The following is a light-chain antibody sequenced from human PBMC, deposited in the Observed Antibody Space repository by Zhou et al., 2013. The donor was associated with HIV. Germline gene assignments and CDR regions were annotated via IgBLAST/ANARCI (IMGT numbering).Light chain of an antibody. Sequence: EIVMTQSPATLSVSPGERATLSCRASQSVSSNLAWYQQKPGQAPRLLIYGASTRATGVPARFSGSGSGTEFTLTFTTLGPEDFAVYYCQQYANSPQTFGQGTKVEIK. CDR3: QQYANSPQT. CDR2: GAS. CDR1: QSVSSN. V-gene: IGKV3-15*01. J-gene: IGKJ2*01.